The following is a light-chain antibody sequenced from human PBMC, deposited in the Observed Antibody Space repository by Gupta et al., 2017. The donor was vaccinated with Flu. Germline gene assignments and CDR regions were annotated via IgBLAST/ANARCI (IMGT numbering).Light chain of an antibody. CDR2: GGS. Sequence: GTLSLSPGERTTLSCRASQSVSSTYLAWYQQKPGQAPRLLIFGGSNRATGIPDRFSGSGSGTEFTLTISGLEPEDFAVYYCQQYCNSPFTFGRGTKLEI. J-gene: IGKJ2*01. CDR1: QSVSSTY. V-gene: IGKV3-20*01. CDR3: QQYCNSPFT.